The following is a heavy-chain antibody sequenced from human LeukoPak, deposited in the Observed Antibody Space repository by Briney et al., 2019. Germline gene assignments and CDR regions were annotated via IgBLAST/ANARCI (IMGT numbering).Heavy chain of an antibody. CDR3: ARDNPYSSSGDAFDI. V-gene: IGHV1-18*01. Sequence: ASVKVSCKASGYTFTSYGISWVRQAPGQGLEWMGWISAYNGNTNYAQKVQGRVTMTTDTSTSTAYMELRSLRSDDTAVYYCARDNPYSSSGDAFDIWGQGTMVTVSS. CDR1: GYTFTSYG. D-gene: IGHD6-13*01. J-gene: IGHJ3*02. CDR2: ISAYNGNT.